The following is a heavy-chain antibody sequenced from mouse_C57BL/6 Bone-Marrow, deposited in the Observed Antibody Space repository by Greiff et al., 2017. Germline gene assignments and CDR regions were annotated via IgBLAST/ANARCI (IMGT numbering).Heavy chain of an antibody. D-gene: IGHD3-2*02. Sequence: EVNVVESGGGLVQSGRSLRLSCATSGFTFSDFYMEWVRQAPGKGLEWIAASRNKANDYTTEYSASVKGRFIVSRDTSQSILYLQMNALRAEDTAIYYCARDSDSSGYFDYWGQGTTLTVSS. J-gene: IGHJ2*01. CDR1: GFTFSDFY. CDR2: SRNKANDYTT. V-gene: IGHV7-1*01. CDR3: ARDSDSSGYFDY.